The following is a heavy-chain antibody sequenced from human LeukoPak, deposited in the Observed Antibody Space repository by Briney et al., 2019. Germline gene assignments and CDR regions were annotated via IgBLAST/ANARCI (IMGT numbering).Heavy chain of an antibody. D-gene: IGHD6-6*01. Sequence: GESLKISCKGSGYSFTSYWIGWVRQMPGKGLEWMGSIYPGDSDTRYSPSFQGQVTISADKSISTAYLQWSSLKASDTAMYYRATRAGASIAARPEYYYYYMDVWGKGTTVTVSS. CDR1: GYSFTSYW. V-gene: IGHV5-51*01. CDR2: IYPGDSDT. CDR3: ATRAGASIAARPEYYYYYMDV. J-gene: IGHJ6*03.